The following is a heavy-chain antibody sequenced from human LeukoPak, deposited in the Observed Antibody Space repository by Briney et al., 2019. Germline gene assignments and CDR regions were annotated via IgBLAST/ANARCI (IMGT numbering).Heavy chain of an antibody. CDR2: IIPIFGTA. J-gene: IGHJ6*03. Sequence: GSSVKVSCKASGGTFSSYAISWVRQAPGQGLEWIGGIIPIFGTANYAQKFQGRVTITADESTSTAYMELSSLRSEDTAVYYCARATGKEYQLLWDYYYYYMDVWGKGTTVTVSS. V-gene: IGHV1-69*01. CDR1: GGTFSSYA. CDR3: ARATGKEYQLLWDYYYYYMDV. D-gene: IGHD2-2*01.